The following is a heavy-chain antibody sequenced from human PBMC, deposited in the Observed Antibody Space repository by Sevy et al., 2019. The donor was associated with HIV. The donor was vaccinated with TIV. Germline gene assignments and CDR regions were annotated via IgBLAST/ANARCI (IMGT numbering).Heavy chain of an antibody. Sequence: GGSLRLSCAASGFTFSNPWMSWVRQAPGKGLEWVGRIKSKTDGGTTDYAAPMKGRFTISTEESKKTLYLQMNILKTEDKAVYYCTTDTCISDYDFWSGRDDTFDNWGQGTMVTVSS. J-gene: IGHJ3*02. CDR2: IKSKTDGGTT. CDR3: TTDTCISDYDFWSGRDDTFDN. V-gene: IGHV3-15*01. CDR1: GFTFSNPW. D-gene: IGHD3-3*01.